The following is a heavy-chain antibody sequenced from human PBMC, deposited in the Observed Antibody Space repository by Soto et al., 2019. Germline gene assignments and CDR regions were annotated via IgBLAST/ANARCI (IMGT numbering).Heavy chain of an antibody. J-gene: IGHJ4*02. CDR2: INPSGGST. CDR1: GYTFTSYY. V-gene: IGHV1-46*01. Sequence: ASVKVSCKASGYTFTSYYMHWVRQAPGQGFEWMGIINPSGGSTNYAQKLQGRVAMTRDTSTSTVYMELNSLRSEDTAVYYCARPPYPGCINAVCYPLDYWGQGTLVT. D-gene: IGHD2-8*01. CDR3: ARPPYPGCINAVCYPLDY.